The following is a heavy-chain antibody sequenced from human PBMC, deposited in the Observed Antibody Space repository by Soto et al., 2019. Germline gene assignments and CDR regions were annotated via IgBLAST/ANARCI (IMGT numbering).Heavy chain of an antibody. J-gene: IGHJ4*02. V-gene: IGHV3-30*18. CDR2: ISYDGSNK. CDR3: AKEPIAAAGTDFDY. D-gene: IGHD6-13*01. Sequence: SGGSLRLSCAASGFTFSSYGMHWVRQAPGKGLEWVAVISYDGSNKYYADSVKGRFTISRDNSKNTLYLQMNSLRAEDTAVYYCAKEPIAAAGTDFDYWGQGTLVTVSS. CDR1: GFTFSSYG.